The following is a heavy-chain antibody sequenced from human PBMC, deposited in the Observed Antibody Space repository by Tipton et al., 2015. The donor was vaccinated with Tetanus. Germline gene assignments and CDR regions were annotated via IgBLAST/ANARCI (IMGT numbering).Heavy chain of an antibody. Sequence: TLSLTCAVYGGSFSGYYWSWIRQPPGKGLEWIGEINHSGSTNYNPSLKSRVTISVDTSKNQFSLKLSSVTAADTAVYYCARPRGYYGSGSYLYWGQGTLVTVSS. D-gene: IGHD3-10*01. J-gene: IGHJ4*02. CDR1: GGSFSGYY. CDR2: INHSGST. CDR3: ARPRGYYGSGSYLY. V-gene: IGHV4-34*01.